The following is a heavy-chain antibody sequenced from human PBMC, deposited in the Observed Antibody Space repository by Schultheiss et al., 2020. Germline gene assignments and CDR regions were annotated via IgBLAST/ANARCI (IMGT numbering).Heavy chain of an antibody. CDR2: ISGSGGTT. Sequence: GESLKISCAASGFTFSSYAMSWVRQAPGKGLEWVSAISGSGGTTYYADSVKGRFTISRDNSKNTMYLQMNSLRADDTAVYYCAKKDGRTAAGREGYYYYYGMDVWGQGTTVTVSS. D-gene: IGHD6-13*01. J-gene: IGHJ6*02. CDR3: AKKDGRTAAGREGYYYYYGMDV. V-gene: IGHV3-23*01. CDR1: GFTFSSYA.